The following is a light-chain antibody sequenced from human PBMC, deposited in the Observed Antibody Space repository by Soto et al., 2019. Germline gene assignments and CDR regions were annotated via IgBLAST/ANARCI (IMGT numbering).Light chain of an antibody. Sequence: EVVMTQSPATLSVSPGERVTLSCRASQSVRSNLAWYQQKPGQSPRLLIYGASTRATGIPARFSGSGSGTEFTLTISSLQSEDFATYYCLQHDSYPRTFGQGTKLEIK. CDR1: QSVRSN. CDR3: LQHDSYPRT. V-gene: IGKV3-15*01. CDR2: GAS. J-gene: IGKJ1*01.